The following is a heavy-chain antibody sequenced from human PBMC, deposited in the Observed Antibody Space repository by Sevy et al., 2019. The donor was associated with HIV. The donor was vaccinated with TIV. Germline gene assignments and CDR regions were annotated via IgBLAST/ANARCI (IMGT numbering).Heavy chain of an antibody. J-gene: IGHJ4*02. Sequence: GGSLRLSCAASGFTFSKYSMSWVRQPPGKGLEWVSTLSFGCGEINYADSVKGRFNISRDNSKSSESLQMNNLRPEDTAVYYCAREGCNNPHDYWGQGTLVTVSS. CDR3: AREGCNNPHDY. D-gene: IGHD2-8*01. V-gene: IGHV3-23*01. CDR1: GFTFSKYS. CDR2: LSFGCGEI.